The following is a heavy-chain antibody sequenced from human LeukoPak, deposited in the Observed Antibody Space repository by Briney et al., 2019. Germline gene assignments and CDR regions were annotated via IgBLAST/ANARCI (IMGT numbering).Heavy chain of an antibody. D-gene: IGHD5/OR15-5a*01. CDR1: GFTVSSNF. CDR3: ARLHLVSTSG. Sequence: GGSLRLSCAASGFTVSSNFMSWVRQAPGKGVEWLSVIYSDGTTYYADSVKGRFTISRDNSKNTLYLQMNSLRAEDTAVYYCARLHLVSTSGWGQGTLVTVSS. J-gene: IGHJ4*02. CDR2: IYSDGTT. V-gene: IGHV3-66*01.